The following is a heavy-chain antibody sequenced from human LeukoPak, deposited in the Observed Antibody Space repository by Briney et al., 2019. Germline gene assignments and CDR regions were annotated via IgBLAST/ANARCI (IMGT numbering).Heavy chain of an antibody. CDR1: EYSFTSYS. Sequence: ASVKVSCKASEYSFTSYSLHWLRQAPGQRLEWMGWINPGNGKTKYSQKFQDGVTITRDTSATTAYMELNSLISEDTAVYYCAKSSGYYYFDYWGQGTLVAVSS. CDR2: INPGNGKT. D-gene: IGHD3-3*01. V-gene: IGHV1-3*01. CDR3: AKSSGYYYFDY. J-gene: IGHJ4*02.